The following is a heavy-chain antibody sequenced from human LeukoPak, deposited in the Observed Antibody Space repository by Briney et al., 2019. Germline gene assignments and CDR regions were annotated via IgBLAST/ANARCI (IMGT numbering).Heavy chain of an antibody. CDR2: INPSGGST. D-gene: IGHD3-22*01. J-gene: IGHJ4*02. CDR1: GYTFTSYY. CDR3: ARARRGNGYYI. Sequence: ASVKVSCKASGYTFTSYYMHWVRQAPGQGLEWMGIINPSGGSTSCAQKFQGRVTMTRDTSTSTVYMELSSLRSEDTAVYYCARARRGNGYYIWGQGTLVTVSS. V-gene: IGHV1-46*01.